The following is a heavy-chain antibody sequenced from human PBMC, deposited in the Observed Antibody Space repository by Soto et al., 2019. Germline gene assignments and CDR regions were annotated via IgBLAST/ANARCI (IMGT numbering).Heavy chain of an antibody. CDR2: AFYNGRT. CDR1: GGSVNSNNYY. CDR3: ARDPSFPSSGWYYFDY. D-gene: IGHD6-19*01. V-gene: IGHV4-61*01. Sequence: SETLSLTCTVSGGSVNSNNYYWNWIRQPPGKGLEWIGYAFYNGRTNYNPSLKSRVTISVDTSKDQFSLKLSSVTAADAAVYYCARDPSFPSSGWYYFDYWGQGTLVTVSS. J-gene: IGHJ4*02.